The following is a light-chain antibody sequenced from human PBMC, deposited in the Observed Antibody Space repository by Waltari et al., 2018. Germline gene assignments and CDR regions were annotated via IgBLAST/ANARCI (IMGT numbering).Light chain of an antibody. CDR3: QVWDANTDPGV. CDR1: NLESTS. J-gene: IGLJ1*01. Sequence: SYVLTQPPSVSVAPGETARLTWGGNNLESTSATWYRQRPGQAPVLVISYDSDRPSGIPDRLSGSNSGNTATLTISRVEAGDEADYYCQVWDANTDPGVFGTGTEVTVL. V-gene: IGLV3-21*01. CDR2: YDS.